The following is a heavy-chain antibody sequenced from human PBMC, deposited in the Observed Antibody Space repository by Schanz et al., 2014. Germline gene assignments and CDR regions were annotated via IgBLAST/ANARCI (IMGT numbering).Heavy chain of an antibody. Sequence: EVQLVESGGGLVKPGGSLRLSCAASGFTFSSYSLSWVRQAPGKGLEWVAYVSSTTFTLYYADSVKGRFSISRDNAKNSLYLQMNSLTAEDTAVYYCARGVRIDYWGQGTLVTVSS. CDR2: VSSTTFTL. J-gene: IGHJ4*02. CDR1: GFTFSSYS. V-gene: IGHV3-48*04. D-gene: IGHD3-3*01. CDR3: ARGVRIDY.